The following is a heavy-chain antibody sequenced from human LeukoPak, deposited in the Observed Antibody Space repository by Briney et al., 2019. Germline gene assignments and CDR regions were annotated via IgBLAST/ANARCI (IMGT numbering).Heavy chain of an antibody. CDR2: ISGGSEYI. Sequence: GGSLRLSCAASGFSISDYYMGWIRQGPGKGLEWLSYISGGSEYISYADSVKGRFTISRDNSKNTLYLQMNSLRAEDTAVYYCAKEGVTYSSDDAFDIWGQGTMVTVSS. CDR1: GFSISDYY. CDR3: AKEGVTYSSDDAFDI. V-gene: IGHV3-11*04. D-gene: IGHD6-25*01. J-gene: IGHJ3*02.